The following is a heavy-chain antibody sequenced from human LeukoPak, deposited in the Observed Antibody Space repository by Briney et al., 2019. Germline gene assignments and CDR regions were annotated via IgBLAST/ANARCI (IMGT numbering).Heavy chain of an antibody. J-gene: IGHJ4*02. CDR3: ARSGSYYDFWSGRAPFTP. V-gene: IGHV4-34*01. CDR1: GGSFSDYY. CDR2: INHSGST. Sequence: SETLSLTCVVYGGSFSDYYWSWIRQPPGKGLEWIGEINHSGSTNYNPSLKSRVTISVDTSKNQFSLNLRYMTAADTAVYHCARSGSYYDFWSGRAPFTPWGQGTLVSVSS. D-gene: IGHD3-3*01.